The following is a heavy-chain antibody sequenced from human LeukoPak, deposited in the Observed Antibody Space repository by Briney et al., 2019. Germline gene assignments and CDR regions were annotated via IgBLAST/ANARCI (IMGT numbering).Heavy chain of an antibody. Sequence: SETLSLTCSVSTDSTNTYYWSWIRQSPGKGLEWIGHIYHSGSTDYNPSFKSRVTISIDMSKKEFSLKLTSVTVADTAMYYCASLRGELLPLYFDHGGQGVFVIVSS. CDR1: TDSTNTYY. D-gene: IGHD1-26*01. V-gene: IGHV4-59*01. CDR3: ASLRGELLPLYFDH. CDR2: IYHSGST. J-gene: IGHJ4*02.